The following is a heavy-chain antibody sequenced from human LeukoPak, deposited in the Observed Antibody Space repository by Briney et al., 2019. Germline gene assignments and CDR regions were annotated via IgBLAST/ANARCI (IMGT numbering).Heavy chain of an antibody. CDR3: ASDLVAADNYFDY. J-gene: IGHJ4*02. CDR2: ISGSGGST. Sequence: GGSLRLSCAGSGFTFSSYWMHWVRQAPGKGLEWVSSISGSGGSTYYADSVKGRFIISRDNSKNTLYLQMNSLRAEDTAVYYCASDLVAADNYFDYWGQGTLVTVSS. V-gene: IGHV3-23*01. D-gene: IGHD5-12*01. CDR1: GFTFSSYW.